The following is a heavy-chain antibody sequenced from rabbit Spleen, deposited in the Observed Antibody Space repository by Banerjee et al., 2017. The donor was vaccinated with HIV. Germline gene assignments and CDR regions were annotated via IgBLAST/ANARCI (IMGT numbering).Heavy chain of an antibody. D-gene: IGHD6-1*01. CDR3: ARSTYGYDDYADLYYAAMDL. CDR1: GFTISSSYW. Sequence: QEQLEESGGDLVKPGASLTLTCTASGFTISSSYWICWVRQAPGKGLEWIACIYGGSGVSNYYASWAKGRFTISKTSSTTVTLQMTSLTAADTATYFCARSTYGYDDYADLYYAAMDLWGPGTLVTVS. CDR2: IYGGSGVSN. V-gene: IGHV1S45*01. J-gene: IGHJ6*01.